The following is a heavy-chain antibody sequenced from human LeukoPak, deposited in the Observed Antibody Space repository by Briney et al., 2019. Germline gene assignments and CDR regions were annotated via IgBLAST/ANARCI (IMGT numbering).Heavy chain of an antibody. CDR2: ISSSSSHI. CDR1: GFTFSSYS. CDR3: ARGSSYSGYGGDY. V-gene: IGHV3-21*01. Sequence: GGSLRLSCAASGFTFSSYSMNWVRQAPGKGLEWVSSISSSSSHIYYADSVKGRFTISRDNAKNSLYLQMNSLRAEDTAVYYCARGSSYSGYGGDYWGQGTLVTVSS. J-gene: IGHJ4*02. D-gene: IGHD5-12*01.